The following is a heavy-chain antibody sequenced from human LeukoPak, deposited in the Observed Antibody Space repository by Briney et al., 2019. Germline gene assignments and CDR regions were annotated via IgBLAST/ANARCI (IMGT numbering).Heavy chain of an antibody. CDR1: GFTFSDYY. J-gene: IGHJ4*02. D-gene: IGHD6-19*01. V-gene: IGHV3-11*04. Sequence: PGGSLRLSCAASGFTFSDYYMTWIRQAPGKGLEWVSYISSSGSTIYYSDSVKGRFTISRDNAKNSLYLQMNSLRAEDTAVYYCARELLSGWYRYFDYWGQGTLVTVSS. CDR2: ISSSGSTI. CDR3: ARELLSGWYRYFDY.